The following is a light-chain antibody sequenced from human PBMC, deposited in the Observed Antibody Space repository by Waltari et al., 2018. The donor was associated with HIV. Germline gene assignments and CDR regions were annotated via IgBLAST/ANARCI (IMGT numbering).Light chain of an antibody. CDR1: QSVGNNY. CDR2: GAY. Sequence: EIVLTQSPGPLSLSPGETATLSCRASQSVGNNYVAWYQEKPGRAPRLLIHGAYIRASGIPDRFSGSGSETDFTLTISRLEPEDFAVYFCQQYATSPLTFGGGTKVEIK. CDR3: QQYATSPLT. V-gene: IGKV3-20*01. J-gene: IGKJ4*01.